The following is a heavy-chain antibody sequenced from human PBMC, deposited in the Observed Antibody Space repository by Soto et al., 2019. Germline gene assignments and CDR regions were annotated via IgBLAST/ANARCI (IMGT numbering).Heavy chain of an antibody. V-gene: IGHV3-7*03. CDR3: AAYCYTMTCTHFHGYT. CDR2: IKQDESDK. CDR1: EVRIRDYG. Sequence: RLCYRVSEVRIRDYGVSWISKDTGKGLEWVANIKQDESDKYYVDSVKGRFTISRDNAKNALYLQMNSLRVEDTAVYYCAAYCYTMTCTHFHGYTWGQGTQVTGSS. D-gene: IGHD3-16*02. J-gene: IGHJ5*02.